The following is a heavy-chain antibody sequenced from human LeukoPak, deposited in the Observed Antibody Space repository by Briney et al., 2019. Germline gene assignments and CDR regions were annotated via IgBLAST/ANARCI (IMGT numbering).Heavy chain of an antibody. D-gene: IGHD3-22*01. V-gene: IGHV3-53*01. J-gene: IGHJ4*02. CDR2: IYSGGRT. CDR1: GFTVSNNY. CDR3: ARERGDSSGFSLDY. Sequence: GGSLRLSCAASGFTVSNNYMTWVRQAPGKGLEWVSTIYSGGRTYYADSVKGRFTISRDNSKNTLDLQMNSLRAEDTAVYYCARERGDSSGFSLDYRGQGTLVTVSS.